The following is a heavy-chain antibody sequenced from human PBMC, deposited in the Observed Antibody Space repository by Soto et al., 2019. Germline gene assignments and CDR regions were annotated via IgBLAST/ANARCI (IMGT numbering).Heavy chain of an antibody. D-gene: IGHD6-6*01. Sequence: GGSLRLSCAASGFTFSSYWMSWVRQAPGKGLEWVANIKQDGSEKYYVDSVKGRFTISRDNAKNSLYLQMNSLRAEATAVYYCARESSIAARGLDYWGQGTLVTVSS. CDR3: ARESSIAARGLDY. J-gene: IGHJ4*02. CDR2: IKQDGSEK. CDR1: GFTFSSYW. V-gene: IGHV3-7*01.